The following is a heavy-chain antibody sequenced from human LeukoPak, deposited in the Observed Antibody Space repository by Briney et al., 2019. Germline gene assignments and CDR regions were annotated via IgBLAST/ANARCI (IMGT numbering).Heavy chain of an antibody. CDR1: GGSISSGDYY. J-gene: IGHJ5*02. CDR2: IYYSGST. Sequence: SETLSLTCTVSGGSISSGDYYWSWIRQPPGKGLEWIGYIYYSGSTYYNPSLKSRVTISVDTSKNQFSLKLSSVTAADTAVYYCARDSSSSSWYLDWFDPWGQGTLVTVSS. V-gene: IGHV4-30-4*01. D-gene: IGHD6-13*01. CDR3: ARDSSSSSWYLDWFDP.